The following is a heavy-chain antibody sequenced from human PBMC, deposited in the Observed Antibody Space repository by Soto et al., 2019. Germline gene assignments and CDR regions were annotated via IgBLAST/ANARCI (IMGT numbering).Heavy chain of an antibody. J-gene: IGHJ4*02. CDR1: VDSISSSGYF. CDR2: IYYSGTT. Sequence: PSETLSLTCTVSVDSISSSGYFWGWIRQPPGKGLEWIGSIYYSGTTYYNPSLKSRVTISVDTSKNHFSLKLSSVTAADTAVYYCARHRGLGYCGSTSCLYYFDYWGQGTLVTVS. D-gene: IGHD2-2*01. CDR3: ARHRGLGYCGSTSCLYYFDY. V-gene: IGHV4-39*01.